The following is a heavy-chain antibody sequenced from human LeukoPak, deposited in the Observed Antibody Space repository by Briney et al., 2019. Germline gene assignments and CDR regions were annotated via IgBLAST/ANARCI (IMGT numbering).Heavy chain of an antibody. CDR1: GGSISSYY. V-gene: IGHV4-39*07. D-gene: IGHD3-10*01. CDR2: IFYSGST. CDR3: ARVNRFGYYYMDV. Sequence: TSETLSLTCTVSGGSISSYYWGWIRQPPGKGLEWIGNIFYSGSTYYNPSLKSRVTISVDTSRNQFSLKLSSVTAADTAVYYCARVNRFGYYYMDVWGKGTTVTVSS. J-gene: IGHJ6*03.